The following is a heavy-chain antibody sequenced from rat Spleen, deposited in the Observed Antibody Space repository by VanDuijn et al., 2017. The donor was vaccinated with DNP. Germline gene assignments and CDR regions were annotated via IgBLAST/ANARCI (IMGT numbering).Heavy chain of an antibody. Sequence: EVQLVESGGGLVQPGRSLKLSCAASGFSFSDHNMAWVRQAPKKGLEWVATITSDGSGTYYRDSVKGRFTISRDNAKSTLYLQMDSLRSEDTATYYCARHGPTGLDYLLQWAGYYFDFWGQGVMVTVSS. CDR3: ARHGPTGLDYLLQWAGYYFDF. J-gene: IGHJ2*01. CDR2: ITSDGSGT. D-gene: IGHD1-1*01. V-gene: IGHV5-7*01. CDR1: GFSFSDHN.